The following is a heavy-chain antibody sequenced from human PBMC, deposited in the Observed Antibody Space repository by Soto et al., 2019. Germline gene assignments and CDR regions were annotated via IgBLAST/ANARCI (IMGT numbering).Heavy chain of an antibody. Sequence: ASVKVSCKASGYTFTSYDINWVRQATGKGLEWMGWLNPNNGKTIYAQKFQGRVTMTEDTSTDTAYMELSSLRSEDTAVYYCATVRYDYIGGGAFDIWGQGTMVTVS. CDR1: GYTFTSYD. CDR3: ATVRYDYIGGGAFDI. V-gene: IGHV1-8*01. J-gene: IGHJ3*02. D-gene: IGHD3-16*01. CDR2: LNPNNGKT.